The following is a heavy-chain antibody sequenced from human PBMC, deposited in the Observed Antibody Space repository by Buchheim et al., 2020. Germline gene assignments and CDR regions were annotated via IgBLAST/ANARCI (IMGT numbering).Heavy chain of an antibody. J-gene: IGHJ4*02. D-gene: IGHD5-24*01. CDR1: GFTFSDYY. Sequence: QVQLVESGGGLVRPGGSLRLSCAASGFTFSDYYMSWIRQAPGKGLEWVSYISSRGTSINYAESVKGRFTISRDNAKNSLTLQMNGLRAEDTALYYCARVSREMGTHYYDYWGQGTL. V-gene: IGHV3-11*01. CDR2: ISSRGTSI. CDR3: ARVSREMGTHYYDY.